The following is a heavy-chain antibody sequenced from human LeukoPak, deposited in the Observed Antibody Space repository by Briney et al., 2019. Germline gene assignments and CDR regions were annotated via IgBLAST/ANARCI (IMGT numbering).Heavy chain of an antibody. CDR3: ARVVDTHFDY. CDR1: GFTFSSYW. V-gene: IGHV3-74*01. Sequence: PGGSLRLSCAASGFTFSSYWMHWVRHAPGKGVVWVSRIKSDGSTTTYADSVKGRFTIPRDNAKNTLYLQMNSLRAEDTAVYYCARVVDTHFDYWGQGTLVTVSS. D-gene: IGHD5-18*01. CDR2: IKSDGSTT. J-gene: IGHJ4*02.